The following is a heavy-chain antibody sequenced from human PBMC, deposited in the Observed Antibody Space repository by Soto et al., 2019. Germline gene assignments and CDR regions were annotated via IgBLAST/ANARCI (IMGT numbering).Heavy chain of an antibody. J-gene: IGHJ4*02. Sequence: PSETLSLTCAVSGGSFIGYYCTLIGHPPVKGLEWIVEINHSGSTNYNPSLKSRVTISVDTSKNQFSLKLSSVTAADTAVYYCASTHVYGRLPFDSWGQGTLVTVSS. CDR1: GGSFIGYY. CDR2: INHSGST. V-gene: IGHV4-34*01. D-gene: IGHD3-10*01. CDR3: ASTHVYGRLPFDS.